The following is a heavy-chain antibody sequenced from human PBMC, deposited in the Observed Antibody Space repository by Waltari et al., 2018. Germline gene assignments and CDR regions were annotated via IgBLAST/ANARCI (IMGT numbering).Heavy chain of an antibody. Sequence: AWIRPPPGQGLEWIGTMSYNGATYSSPSLKGRVTVSRDTSKNHLSLKLGSVTAPDTAIYYCATYIGASIGTAAFDVWGQGTMVTVSS. CDR3: ATYIGASIGTAAFDV. D-gene: IGHD5-12*01. V-gene: IGHV4-39*02. J-gene: IGHJ3*01. CDR2: MSYNGAT.